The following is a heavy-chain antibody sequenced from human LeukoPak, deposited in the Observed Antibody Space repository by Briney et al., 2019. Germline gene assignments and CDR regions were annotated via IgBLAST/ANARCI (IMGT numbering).Heavy chain of an antibody. D-gene: IGHD4-17*01. CDR1: GGSISNKY. CDR2: IYYSGST. CDR3: ARDGRDYGDYRGFDY. V-gene: IGHV4-59*01. Sequence: SETLSLTCTVSGGSISNKYWSWIRQPPGKGLEWIGYIYYSGSTNYNPSLKSRVTILVDTSKNQFSLKLSSVTAADTAVYYCARDGRDYGDYRGFDYWGQGTLVTVSS. J-gene: IGHJ4*02.